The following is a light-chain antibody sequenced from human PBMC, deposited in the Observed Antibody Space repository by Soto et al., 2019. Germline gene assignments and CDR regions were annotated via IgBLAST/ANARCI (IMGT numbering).Light chain of an antibody. CDR1: QSVDRNY. CDR2: GAS. V-gene: IGKV3-20*01. CDR3: HQLASTPRT. J-gene: IGKJ1*01. Sequence: EIVLTQSPGTLSLSPGESATLSCRASQSVDRNYLAWFQQKPGQAPRLLIYGASSRATGIPPTFSGSGSGTDSVLTISGLEPEDFAVDYCHQLASTPRTFGQATKVERK.